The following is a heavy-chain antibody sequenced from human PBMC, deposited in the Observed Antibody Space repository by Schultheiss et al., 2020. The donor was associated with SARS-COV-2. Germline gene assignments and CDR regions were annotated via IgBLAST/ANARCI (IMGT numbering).Heavy chain of an antibody. J-gene: IGHJ4*02. CDR2: INHSGST. V-gene: IGHV4-34*01. D-gene: IGHD1-26*01. Sequence: SETLSLTCTVSGGSISSYFWNWIRQPAGKGLEWIGEINHSGSTNYNPSLKSRVTISVDTSKNQFSLKLSSVTAADTAVYYCARDGTVGATWGYWGQGTLVTVSS. CDR1: GGSISSYF. CDR3: ARDGTVGATWGY.